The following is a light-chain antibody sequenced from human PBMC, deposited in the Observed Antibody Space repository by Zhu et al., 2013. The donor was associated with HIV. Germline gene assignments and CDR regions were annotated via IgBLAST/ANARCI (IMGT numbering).Light chain of an antibody. CDR3: QQYDNWPLT. V-gene: IGKV3-15*01. CDR1: QTVSYRH. CDR2: ASS. J-gene: IGKJ3*01. Sequence: EIVLMQSPGSLSLSRGESATLSCRASQTVSYRHIAWYHQKPGQAPRLVIYASSIRATLIPARFSGGGSGTDFTLTISSLQSEDVAVYYCQQYDNWPLTFGPGTTVDLK.